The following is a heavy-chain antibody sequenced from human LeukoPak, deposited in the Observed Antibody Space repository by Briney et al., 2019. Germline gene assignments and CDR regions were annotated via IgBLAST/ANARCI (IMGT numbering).Heavy chain of an antibody. J-gene: IGHJ4*02. CDR2: INRDGSEK. CDR1: RFTFSDRW. Sequence: PGGSLRLSCSASRFTFSDRWMIWVRQAPGKGLEWVATINRDGSEKHYVDSVKGRFTISRDNAKNSLYLQMNSLRAEDTAVYYSAKADRGHEDRGKGTLVTVSS. D-gene: IGHD6-25*01. V-gene: IGHV3-7*01. CDR3: AKADRGHED.